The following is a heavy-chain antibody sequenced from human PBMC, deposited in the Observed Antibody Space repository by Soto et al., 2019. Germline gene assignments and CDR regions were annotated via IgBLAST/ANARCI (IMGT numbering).Heavy chain of an antibody. CDR3: AAGYTTGPDAFDI. D-gene: IGHD6-13*01. J-gene: IGHJ3*02. CDR2: IFPGDSDT. V-gene: IGHV5-51*01. CDR1: GYNFANYW. Sequence: GESLKISCNGSGYNFANYWIGWVRQMPGKGLEWMGMIFPGDSDTKNSPSLQGQITMSVDKSDSSAYLQWRSLKASDTAMYYCAAGYTTGPDAFDIWGQGTMVTVSS.